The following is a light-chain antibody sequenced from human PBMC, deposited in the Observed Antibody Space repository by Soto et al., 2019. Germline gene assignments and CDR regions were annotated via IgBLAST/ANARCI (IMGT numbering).Light chain of an antibody. V-gene: IGKV2D-26*03. Sequence: IVMIETPLSGYITPEEQASLSCRSSQILLLSDVYSYLYWFLDKARPVSTLLIYEVSNRFSGVPDRFSGSGSGTAFTLKISGVGAEDFAVYYCMQDAQDPPTFGGGTKVDSK. CDR2: EVS. J-gene: IGKJ4*01. CDR3: MQDAQDPPT. CDR1: QILLLSDVYSY.